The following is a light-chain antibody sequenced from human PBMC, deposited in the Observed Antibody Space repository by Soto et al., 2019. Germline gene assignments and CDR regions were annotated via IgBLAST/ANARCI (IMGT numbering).Light chain of an antibody. J-gene: IGKJ5*01. V-gene: IGKV3-20*01. CDR3: QQYGGSPIT. Sequence: IVLTQSPGTLSLSPGERVTLSCRASQSVTTRLAWYQHKPGQAPTLLMSGASNRASGVPVRFSGSGSGTDFTLTITRLKPEDFALYYCQQYGGSPITFGLGTRLEI. CDR1: QSVTTR. CDR2: GAS.